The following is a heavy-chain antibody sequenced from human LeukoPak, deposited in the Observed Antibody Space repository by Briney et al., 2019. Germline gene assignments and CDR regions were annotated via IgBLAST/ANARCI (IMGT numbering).Heavy chain of an antibody. CDR3: AKELLKTYYCGSGSYSFDD. D-gene: IGHD3-10*01. CDR1: GFTFSSYS. V-gene: IGHV3-48*04. CDR2: ISSGSSTI. J-gene: IGHJ4*02. Sequence: GGSLRLSCAVSGFTFSSYSMNWVRQAPGKGLEWVSHISSGSSTIFYADSVKGRFTISRDNAKNSLYLQMNSLRAEDTAVYYCAKELLKTYYCGSGSYSFDDWGQGTLVTVSS.